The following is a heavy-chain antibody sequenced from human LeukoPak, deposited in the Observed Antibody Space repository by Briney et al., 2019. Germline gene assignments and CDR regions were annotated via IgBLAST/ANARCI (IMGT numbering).Heavy chain of an antibody. CDR3: ARQTMIVVVTEYYHYGMDV. CDR2: IIPIFGTA. V-gene: IGHV1-69*01. J-gene: IGHJ6*02. Sequence: GSSVRVSCKASGGTFISYAISWVRQAPGQGLEWMGGIIPIFGTANYAQKFQGRVTITADESTSTAYMELSSLRSEDTAVYYCARQTMIVVVTEYYHYGMDVWGQGTTVTVSS. CDR1: GGTFISYA. D-gene: IGHD3-22*01.